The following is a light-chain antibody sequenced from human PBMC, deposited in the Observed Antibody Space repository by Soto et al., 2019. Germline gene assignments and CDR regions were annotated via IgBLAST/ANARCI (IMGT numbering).Light chain of an antibody. Sequence: AIQLTQSPSSLSASIGDRVTISCRASQGISRSLAWYQQKPGKPPKSLIYDASSLEAGVPSRFSGSGSGTDFTLTISNLQPEDFATYYCQQFSSYPFTFGPGTKVDF. CDR3: QQFSSYPFT. CDR2: DAS. CDR1: QGISRS. V-gene: IGKV1-13*02. J-gene: IGKJ3*01.